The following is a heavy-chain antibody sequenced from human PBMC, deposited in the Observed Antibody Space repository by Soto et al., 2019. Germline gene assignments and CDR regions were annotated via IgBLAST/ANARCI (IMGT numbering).Heavy chain of an antibody. J-gene: IGHJ6*02. V-gene: IGHV3-30-3*01. Sequence: QVQLVESGGGVVQPGRSLRLSCAASGFTFSSYAMHWVRQAPGKGLEWVAVISYDGSNKYYADSVKGRFTISRDNSKNTLYLQMNSLGAEDTAVYYCARERYSSSLGWYYYYGMDVWGQGTTVTVSS. D-gene: IGHD6-6*01. CDR3: ARERYSSSLGWYYYYGMDV. CDR2: ISYDGSNK. CDR1: GFTFSSYA.